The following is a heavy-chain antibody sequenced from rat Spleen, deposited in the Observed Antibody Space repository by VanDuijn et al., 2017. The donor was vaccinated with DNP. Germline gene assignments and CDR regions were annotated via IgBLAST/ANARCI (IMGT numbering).Heavy chain of an antibody. D-gene: IGHD1-12*01. Sequence: EVELVESGGGLVQPGRSLKLSCLASGFTFSNFGMNWIRQAPGQGLEWVASITSSSNYIYYADPVKGRFTVSRENAKSTLYLRMTSLRSEDTALYYCARHPSQIYYYDVSHYPDYWGRGVMVTVSS. V-gene: IGHV5-34*01. CDR2: ITSSSNYI. J-gene: IGHJ2*01. CDR1: GFTFSNFG. CDR3: ARHPSQIYYYDVSHYPDY.